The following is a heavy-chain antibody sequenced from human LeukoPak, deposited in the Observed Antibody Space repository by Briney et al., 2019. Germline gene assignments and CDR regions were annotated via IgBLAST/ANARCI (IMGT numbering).Heavy chain of an antibody. CDR3: ARLDGDHNNGRFDY. CDR2: IYYSGST. D-gene: IGHD5-24*01. J-gene: IGHJ4*01. CDR1: GGSISNSIYY. V-gene: IGHV4-39*01. Sequence: SETLSLTCTVSGGSISNSIYYWGWVRQPPGKGLEWIGSIYYSGSTYYTPSLKRRVTMSVDTSKNQFSLKLRSVTAADTAVYFCARLDGDHNNGRFDYWGHGTLVTVSS.